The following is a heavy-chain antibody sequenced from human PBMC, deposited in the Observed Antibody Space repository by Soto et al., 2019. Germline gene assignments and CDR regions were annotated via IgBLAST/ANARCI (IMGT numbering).Heavy chain of an antibody. Sequence: WASVKVSCKASGYTFTGYYMHWVRQAPGQGLEWMGWINPNSGGTNYAQKFQGWVTVTRDTSISTAYMELSRLRSDDTAVYYCARDYVRYCSSTSCYTPYYYYYGMDVWGQGTTVTVSS. CDR2: INPNSGGT. D-gene: IGHD2-2*02. CDR1: GYTFTGYY. V-gene: IGHV1-2*04. CDR3: ARDYVRYCSSTSCYTPYYYYYGMDV. J-gene: IGHJ6*02.